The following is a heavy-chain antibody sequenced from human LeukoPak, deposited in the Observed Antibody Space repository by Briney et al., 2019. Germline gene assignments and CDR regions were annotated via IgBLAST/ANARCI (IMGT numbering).Heavy chain of an antibody. J-gene: IGHJ4*02. CDR2: IIPILGIA. CDR1: GYTFTGYY. CDR3: ASIEDTAIPY. D-gene: IGHD5-18*01. Sequence: ASVKVSCKASGYTFTGYYMHWVRQAPGQGLEWMGRIIPILGIANYAQKFQGRVTITADKSTSTAYMELSSLRSEDTAVYYCASIEDTAIPYWGQGTLVTVSS. V-gene: IGHV1-69*02.